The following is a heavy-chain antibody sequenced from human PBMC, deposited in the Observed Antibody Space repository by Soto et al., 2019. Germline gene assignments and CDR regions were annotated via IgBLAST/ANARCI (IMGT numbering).Heavy chain of an antibody. J-gene: IGHJ5*02. V-gene: IGHV1-3*01. CDR1: GYTFTSYA. CDR3: ARDSFPGGVAARTNWFDP. CDR2: INAGNGNT. D-gene: IGHD6-6*01. Sequence: QVQLVQSGAEVKKPGASVKVSCKASGYTFTSYAMHWVRQAPGQRLEWMGWINAGNGNTKYSQKCQGRVTITRDTSASTAYMELSSLRSEDTAVYYCARDSFPGGVAARTNWFDPWGQGTLVTVSS.